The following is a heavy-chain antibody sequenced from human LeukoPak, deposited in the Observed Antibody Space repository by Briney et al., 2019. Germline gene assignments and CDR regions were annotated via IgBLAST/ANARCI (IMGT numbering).Heavy chain of an antibody. CDR2: IYTSGST. Sequence: SETLSLTCAVYGGSFSGYYWSWIRQPAGKGLEWIRRIYTSGSTNYNPSLKSRVTMSVDTSKNQFSLKLSSVSAADTAVYYCARGAGGTNYSGNFANWYFDLWGRGTLVTVSS. CDR1: GGSFSGYY. V-gene: IGHV4-59*10. CDR3: ARGAGGTNYSGNFANWYFDL. J-gene: IGHJ2*01. D-gene: IGHD4/OR15-4a*01.